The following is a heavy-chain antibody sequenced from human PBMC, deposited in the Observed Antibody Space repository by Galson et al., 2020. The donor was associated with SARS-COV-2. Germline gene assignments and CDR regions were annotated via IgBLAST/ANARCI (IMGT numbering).Heavy chain of an antibody. J-gene: IGHJ4*02. D-gene: IGHD2-2*01. CDR3: AKDLAPPYQLLLLGSFDY. CDR2: ISGSGGST. Sequence: GESLKISCAASGFTFSSYAMSWVRQAPGKGLEWVSAISGSGGSTYYADSVKGRFTISRDNSKNTLYLQMNSLRAEDTAVYYCAKDLAPPYQLLLLGSFDYWGQGTLVTVSS. CDR1: GFTFSSYA. V-gene: IGHV3-23*01.